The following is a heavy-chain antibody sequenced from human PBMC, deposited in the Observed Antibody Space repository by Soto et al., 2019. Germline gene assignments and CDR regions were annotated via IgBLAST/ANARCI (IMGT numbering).Heavy chain of an antibody. J-gene: IGHJ6*02. V-gene: IGHV4-61*01. Sequence: PSEALSLTCTVSGVSVSSNSYYWSWFRQPPGNGLEWIAYIYYRDNTNYNPSLKSRVTISADTSKNQFSLKLSSVTAADTAVYYCARGALWELLLPSGMDVWGQVTTVTVSS. CDR3: ARGALWELLLPSGMDV. D-gene: IGHD1-26*01. CDR1: GVSVSSNSYY. CDR2: IYYRDNT.